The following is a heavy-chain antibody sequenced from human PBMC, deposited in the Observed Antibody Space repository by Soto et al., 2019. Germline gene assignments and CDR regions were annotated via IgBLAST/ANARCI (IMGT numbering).Heavy chain of an antibody. J-gene: IGHJ5*02. CDR2: ISASTGKT. CDR3: ARVEAAMSGHWFDP. CDR1: GYTFTSYG. Sequence: QVQLVQSGPDVKKPGASVKVSCKASGYTFTSYGFSWVRQAPGQGLEWMGWISASTGKTNYEQKFQGRVTMTTDRSTTTAFMELRSLRSDDTAVYFCARVEAAMSGHWFDPWGQGTLFTVSS. D-gene: IGHD2-2*01. V-gene: IGHV1-18*01.